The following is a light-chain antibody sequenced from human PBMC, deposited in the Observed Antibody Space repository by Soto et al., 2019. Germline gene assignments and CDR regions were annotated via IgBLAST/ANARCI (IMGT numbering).Light chain of an antibody. J-gene: IGKJ1*01. CDR1: QSIGNS. CDR3: QQYSSSPAT. V-gene: IGKV3-20*01. Sequence: EIVLTQSPATMSLSPGDRATLSCRASQSIGNSLAWYQQRPGQAPRLLIYGASSRATGIPDRFSGSGSGTDFSLTISRLEPEDFAVYSCQQYSSSPATFGQGTKVDI. CDR2: GAS.